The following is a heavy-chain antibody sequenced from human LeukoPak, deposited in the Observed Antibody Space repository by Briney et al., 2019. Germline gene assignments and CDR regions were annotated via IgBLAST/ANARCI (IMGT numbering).Heavy chain of an antibody. CDR2: ISSSGKSI. CDR3: ARVLTYYYGSGNYRHYYFDS. D-gene: IGHD3-10*01. J-gene: IGHJ4*02. Sequence: PGGSLRLSCAASGFTFSTYSMNWVRQAPGKGLEWVSYISSSGKSIYYTDSVKGRFAISRDNAKNSLYLQMNSLRAEDTAVYYCARVLTYYYGSGNYRHYYFDSWGQGTLVTVSS. CDR1: GFTFSTYS. V-gene: IGHV3-48*04.